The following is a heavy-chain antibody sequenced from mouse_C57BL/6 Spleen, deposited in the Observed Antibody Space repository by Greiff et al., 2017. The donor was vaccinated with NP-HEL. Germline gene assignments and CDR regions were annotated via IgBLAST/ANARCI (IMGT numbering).Heavy chain of an antibody. V-gene: IGHV1-18*01. CDR1: GYTFTDYN. CDR2: INPNNGGT. J-gene: IGHJ3*01. D-gene: IGHD2-3*01. Sequence: EVQLQQSGPELVKPGASVKIPCKASGYTFTDYNMDWVKQSHGKSLEWIGDINPNNGGTIYNQKFKGKATLTVDKSSSTAYMELRSLTSEDTAVYYCARYDGYSPFAYWGQGTLVTVSA. CDR3: ARYDGYSPFAY.